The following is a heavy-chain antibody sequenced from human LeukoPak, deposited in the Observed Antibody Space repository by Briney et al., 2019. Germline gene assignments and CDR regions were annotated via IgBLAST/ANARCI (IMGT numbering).Heavy chain of an antibody. CDR3: AREERAIAARPNYYYYYMDV. J-gene: IGHJ6*03. V-gene: IGHV1-69*05. Sequence: SVKVSCKASGGTFSSYAISWVRQAPGQGLEWMGGIIPIFGTANYAQKFQGRVTITTDESTSTAYMELSSLRSEDTAVYYCAREERAIAARPNYYYYYMDVWVKGTTVTVSS. D-gene: IGHD6-6*01. CDR2: IIPIFGTA. CDR1: GGTFSSYA.